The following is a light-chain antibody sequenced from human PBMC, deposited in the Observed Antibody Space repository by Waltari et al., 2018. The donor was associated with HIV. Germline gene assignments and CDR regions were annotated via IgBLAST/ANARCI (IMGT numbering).Light chain of an antibody. V-gene: IGKV4-1*01. CDR1: QSVLYSSNNKNY. CDR2: WAS. Sequence: IVMTPSPDSLAVSLGERATINCKSSQSVLYSSNNKNYLAWYQQKPGQPPRLLIYWASTRESGVPDRFGGSGSGTDFTLTISSRQAEDVAVYYCEQYFITPVTFGQGTKLEI. CDR3: EQYFITPVT. J-gene: IGKJ2*01.